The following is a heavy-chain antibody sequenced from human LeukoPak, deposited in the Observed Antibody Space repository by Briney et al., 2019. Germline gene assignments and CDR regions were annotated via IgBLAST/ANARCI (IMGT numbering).Heavy chain of an antibody. CDR1: GYTFTSYD. J-gene: IGHJ5*02. Sequence: ASVKVSCKASGYTFTSYDINWVRQATGQGLEWMGWVNPNSGNTSYAQKFQGRVTMTRDMSTSTVYMELSSLRSEDTAVYYCARRKRTSYNWFDPWGQGTLVTVSS. CDR2: VNPNSGNT. D-gene: IGHD2-2*01. CDR3: ARRKRTSYNWFDP. V-gene: IGHV1-8*01.